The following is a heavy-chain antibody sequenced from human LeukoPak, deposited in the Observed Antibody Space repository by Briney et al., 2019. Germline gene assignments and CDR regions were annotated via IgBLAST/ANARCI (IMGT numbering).Heavy chain of an antibody. CDR2: INPSGGST. CDR3: ARGRDLARFDP. CDR1: GYTFTGYY. Sequence: ASVKVSCKASGYTFTGYYMYWLRQAPGQGLEWMGLINPSGGSTSYAQKFQGRVTMTTDTSTSTLYLELSSLRSEDTAVYYCARGRDLARFDPWGQGTLVTVSS. V-gene: IGHV1-46*01. D-gene: IGHD1-26*01. J-gene: IGHJ5*02.